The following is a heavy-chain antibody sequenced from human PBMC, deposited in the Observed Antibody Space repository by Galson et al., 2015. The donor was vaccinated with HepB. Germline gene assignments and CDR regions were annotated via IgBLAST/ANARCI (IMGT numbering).Heavy chain of an antibody. CDR1: GFIFSNHW. CDR3: ARGKGGSGSVLVGNDY. V-gene: IGHV3-74*01. Sequence: SLRLSCAASGFIFSNHWMHWVRQGPGKGLVWLSHINSDGSTRNYADSVKGRFTISRDDAKNTVYLQMNNLRAEDTAVYYCARGKGGSGSVLVGNDYWGQGTLVTVSS. J-gene: IGHJ4*02. CDR2: INSDGSTR. D-gene: IGHD3-10*01.